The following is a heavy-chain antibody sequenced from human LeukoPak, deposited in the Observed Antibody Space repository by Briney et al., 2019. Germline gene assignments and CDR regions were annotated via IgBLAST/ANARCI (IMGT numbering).Heavy chain of an antibody. CDR2: LYYSDNTYDNPSVSSGNT. V-gene: IGHV4-39*01. J-gene: IGHJ4*02. D-gene: IGHD3-22*01. CDR1: GGSISDTSDF. CDR3: ARRHRSYDSDGHVIDY. Sequence: SETLSLTCTVSGGSISDTSDFWGWIRQPPGKGLEWIGSLYYSDNTYDNPSVSSGNTYYNPSLKSRVTISVDTSKNQFSLKLSSVTAADTAMYYCARRHRSYDSDGHVIDYWGQGTLVTVSS.